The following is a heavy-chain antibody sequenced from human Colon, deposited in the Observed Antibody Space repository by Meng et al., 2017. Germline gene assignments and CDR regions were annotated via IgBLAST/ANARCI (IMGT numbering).Heavy chain of an antibody. Sequence: VPLEESGPGLVKPSGTLSLTCAASGGSISSNWWSWVRQPPGKGLEWIGEFFHTGRTNYDPSLKSRVTISVDKSNNQFSLKLASVTAADTAVYYCARHISILGQRGFDYWGQGTLVTVSS. CDR2: FFHTGRT. V-gene: IGHV4-4*02. J-gene: IGHJ4*02. CDR3: ARHISILGQRGFDY. D-gene: IGHD3/OR15-3a*01. CDR1: GGSISSNW.